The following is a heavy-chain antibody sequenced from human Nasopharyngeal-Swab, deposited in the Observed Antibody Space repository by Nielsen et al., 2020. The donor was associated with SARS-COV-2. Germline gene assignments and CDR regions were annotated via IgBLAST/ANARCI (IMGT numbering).Heavy chain of an antibody. CDR3: ARDQRSGWFDAFDI. D-gene: IGHD6-19*01. Sequence: IPQPPGKGLEWIGYIYYSGSTNYNPSLKSRVTISVDTSKNQFSLKLSSVTAADTAVYYCARDQRSGWFDAFDIWGQGTMVTVSS. J-gene: IGHJ3*02. CDR2: IYYSGST. V-gene: IGHV4-59*01.